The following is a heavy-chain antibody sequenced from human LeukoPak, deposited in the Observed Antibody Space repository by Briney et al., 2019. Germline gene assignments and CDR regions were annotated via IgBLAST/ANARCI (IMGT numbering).Heavy chain of an antibody. CDR2: INSDGSST. V-gene: IGHV3-74*01. Sequence: GGSLRLSCAASGFTFSSYSMNWVRQAPGKGLEWVSRINSDGSSTSYADSVKGRFTISRDNAKNTLYLQMNSLRAEDTAVYYCARVGWLSPPFDYWGQGTLVTVSS. CDR3: ARVGWLSPPFDY. J-gene: IGHJ4*02. CDR1: GFTFSSYS. D-gene: IGHD3-9*01.